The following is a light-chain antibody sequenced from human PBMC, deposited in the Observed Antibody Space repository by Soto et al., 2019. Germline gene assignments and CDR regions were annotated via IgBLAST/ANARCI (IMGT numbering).Light chain of an antibody. CDR1: HSISSW. CDR2: DAS. J-gene: IGKJ1*01. CDR3: QQYNRPWT. V-gene: IGKV1-5*01. Sequence: DIQMTQSPSTLSASVGERVTITCRASHSISSWLAWYQQKPGKAPKLLIYDASSLESGVPSRFSGSGSGTEFTLTISSLQPDDFAAYYCQQYNRPWTFGQGTKVDIK.